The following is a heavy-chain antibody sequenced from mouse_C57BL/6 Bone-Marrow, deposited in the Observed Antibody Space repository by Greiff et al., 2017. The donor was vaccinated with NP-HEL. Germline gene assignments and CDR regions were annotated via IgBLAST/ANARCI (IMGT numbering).Heavy chain of an antibody. V-gene: IGHV1-78*01. Sequence: VQLQESDAELVKPGASVKISCKVSGYTFTDYTIHWMKQRPEQGLEWIGYIYPRDGSTKYNEKFKGKATLTADKSSSTAYMQLNSLTSEDSAVYFCARNPLYYGSRWYFDVWVTGTTVTVSS. D-gene: IGHD1-1*01. CDR3: ARNPLYYGSRWYFDV. CDR2: IYPRDGST. J-gene: IGHJ1*03. CDR1: GYTFTDYT.